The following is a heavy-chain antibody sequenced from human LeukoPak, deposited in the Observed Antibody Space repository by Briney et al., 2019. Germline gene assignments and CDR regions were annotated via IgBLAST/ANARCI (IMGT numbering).Heavy chain of an antibody. CDR3: ARGRITMVRGVLDY. V-gene: IGHV4-34*01. D-gene: IGHD3-10*01. J-gene: IGHJ4*02. CDR2: INHSGST. Sequence: SETLSLTCAVYGGSFSGYYWSWIRQPPGKGLEWIGEINHSGSTNYNPSLKSRVTISVDTSKNQFSLKLSSVTAADTAVYYCARGRITMVRGVLDYWGQGTLVTVSS. CDR1: GGSFSGYY.